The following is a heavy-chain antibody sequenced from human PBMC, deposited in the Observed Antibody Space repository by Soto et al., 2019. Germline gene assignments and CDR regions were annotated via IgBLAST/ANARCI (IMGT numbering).Heavy chain of an antibody. V-gene: IGHV3-30-3*01. CDR1: GFTFSSYA. CDR2: ISYDGSNK. Sequence: QVQLVESRGGVVQPGRTLRLSCAATGFTFSSYAMHWVRQAPGKGLEWVAVISYDGSNKYYADSVKGRFTISRDNSKNTLYLQMNSLRAEDTAVYYCARVCTSRSHPYYYYGMDVWGQGTTVTVSS. CDR3: ARVCTSRSHPYYYYGMDV. D-gene: IGHD2-2*01. J-gene: IGHJ6*02.